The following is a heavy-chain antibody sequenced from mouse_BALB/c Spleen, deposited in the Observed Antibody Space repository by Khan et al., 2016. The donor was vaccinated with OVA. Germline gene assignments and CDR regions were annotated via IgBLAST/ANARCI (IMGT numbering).Heavy chain of an antibody. V-gene: IGHV1S136*01. J-gene: IGHJ3*01. CDR3: GRKGYGSYDSWFAY. Sequence: VQLKQSGPELVKPGASVKMSCKASGYTFTTYILYWVKQKPGQGLEWIGYINPYNDGIKYNEKFKGKATLTSDKSSSTAYMELSSLTSEDSAVYCGGRKGYGSYDSWFAYWGQGTLVTVS. CDR1: GYTFTTYI. CDR2: INPYNDGI. D-gene: IGHD2-10*02.